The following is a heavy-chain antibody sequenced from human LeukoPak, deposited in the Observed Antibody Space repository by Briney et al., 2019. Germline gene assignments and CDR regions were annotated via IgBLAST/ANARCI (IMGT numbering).Heavy chain of an antibody. D-gene: IGHD1-26*01. CDR3: ARDNSGAYGD. V-gene: IGHV3-11*01. CDR2: ISNTATTI. Sequence: GGSLRLSCAASGFTFSDYHMMWIRQAPGKGLEWISYISNTATTIYYADSVKGRFTISRDNAKNLLFLQMNRLRVEDTAVYYCARDNSGAYGDSGQGTLVTVSS. CDR1: GFTFSDYH. J-gene: IGHJ4*02.